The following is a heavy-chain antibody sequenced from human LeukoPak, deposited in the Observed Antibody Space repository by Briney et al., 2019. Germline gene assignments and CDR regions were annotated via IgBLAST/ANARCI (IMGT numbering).Heavy chain of an antibody. CDR1: GFTLSSYG. D-gene: IGHD1-26*01. CDR3: AKVRQWELPRDAFDI. J-gene: IGHJ3*02. CDR2: ISYDGSNK. Sequence: GGSLRLSCAASGFTLSSYGMYWVRQAPGKGLEWVAVISYDGSNKYYADSVKGRFTISRDNSKNTLYLQMNSLRAEDTAVYYCAKVRQWELPRDAFDIWGQGTMVTVSS. V-gene: IGHV3-30*18.